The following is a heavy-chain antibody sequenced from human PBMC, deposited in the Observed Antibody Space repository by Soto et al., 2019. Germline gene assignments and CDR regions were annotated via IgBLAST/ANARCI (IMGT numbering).Heavy chain of an antibody. CDR1: GGTFSSYA. J-gene: IGHJ5*02. CDR2: IIPIFGTA. D-gene: IGHD3-22*01. Sequence: SVKVSCKASGGTFSSYAISWVRQAPGQGLEWMGGIIPIFGTANYAQKFQGRVTITADESTSTAYMELSSLRSEDTAVYYCARESARYDSSGYHLFDPWGQGTLVTGSS. CDR3: ARESARYDSSGYHLFDP. V-gene: IGHV1-69*13.